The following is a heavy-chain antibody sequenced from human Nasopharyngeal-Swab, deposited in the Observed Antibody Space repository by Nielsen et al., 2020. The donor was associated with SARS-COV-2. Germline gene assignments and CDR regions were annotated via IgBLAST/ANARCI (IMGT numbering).Heavy chain of an antibody. D-gene: IGHD1-26*01. Sequence: VSVKVSCKASGYTFSRYGISWVRQAPGQGLEWLGWISVFTGNRNYAQNLQGRLSMTTDTSTNTAYMELMGLTSDDTAVYYCARDASGIYYFDHWGQGTLVTVSS. V-gene: IGHV1-18*01. CDR1: GYTFSRYG. J-gene: IGHJ4*02. CDR2: ISVFTGNR. CDR3: ARDASGIYYFDH.